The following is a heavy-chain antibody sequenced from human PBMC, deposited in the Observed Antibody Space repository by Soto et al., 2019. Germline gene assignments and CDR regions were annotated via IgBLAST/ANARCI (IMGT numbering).Heavy chain of an antibody. D-gene: IGHD6-19*01. CDR1: GYSFTTYG. CDR2: ISTYNGNT. V-gene: IGHV1-18*01. CDR3: GRVSSGWYGPEYFDL. Sequence: QVQLVQSGAEVKKPGASVKVSCKASGYSFTTYGISWVRQAPGQGLEWMGWISTYNGNTNYAQKLHGRVTMTTDTSTSTAYMELRSLRSDDTAVYYCGRVSSGWYGPEYFDLWGRGTLVTVSS. J-gene: IGHJ2*01.